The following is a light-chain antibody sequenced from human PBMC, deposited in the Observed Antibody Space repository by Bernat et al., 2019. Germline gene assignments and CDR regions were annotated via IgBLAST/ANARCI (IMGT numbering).Light chain of an antibody. V-gene: IGKV1-9*01. CDR1: QVIGTY. J-gene: IGKJ5*01. CDR2: GAS. CDR3: QQLNSYPIT. Sequence: DIQLTQSPPFLSASVGDRVTITCRASQVIGTYLAWYQQKPGKAPNLLIYGASTLQTGVPSRFSGSGSGTEFTLTISSLRPEDFATYHCQQLNSYPITFGQGTQLAIK.